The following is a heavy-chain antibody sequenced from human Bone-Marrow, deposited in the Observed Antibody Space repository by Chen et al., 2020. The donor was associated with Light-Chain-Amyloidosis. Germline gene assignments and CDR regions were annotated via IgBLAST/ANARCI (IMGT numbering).Heavy chain of an antibody. V-gene: IGHV3-53*02. Sequence: EVQLVETGGGLIQPGGSLRLSCAASGFTVSSNYMSWVRQAPGKGLEWVSVIYSGGSTYYADSVKGRFTISRDNSKNTLYLQMNSLRAEDTAVYYCARATSLVEGFDYWGQGTLVTVSS. J-gene: IGHJ4*02. D-gene: IGHD1-1*01. CDR3: ARATSLVEGFDY. CDR2: IYSGGST. CDR1: GFTVSSNY.